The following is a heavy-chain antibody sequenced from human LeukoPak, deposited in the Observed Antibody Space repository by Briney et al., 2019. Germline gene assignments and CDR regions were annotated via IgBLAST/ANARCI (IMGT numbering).Heavy chain of an antibody. D-gene: IGHD3-16*02. V-gene: IGHV4-39*07. CDR1: GGSISSSSYY. Sequence: SETLSLNCTVSGGSISSSSYYWGWIRQPPGTGLEWIGSIYCSGSTYYNPSLKSRVTISVDTSKNQFSLKLSSVTAADTAVYYCARAPAYDYVWGSYRSLFDYWGQGTLVTVSS. CDR3: ARAPAYDYVWGSYRSLFDY. CDR2: IYCSGST. J-gene: IGHJ4*02.